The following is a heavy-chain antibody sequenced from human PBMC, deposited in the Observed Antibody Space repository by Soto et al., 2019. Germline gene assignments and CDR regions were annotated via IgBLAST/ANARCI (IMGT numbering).Heavy chain of an antibody. Sequence: QVQLVESGGGLAKPGRSLRLSCATSGFIFSDYYMHWIRQAPGKGLEWISYISGNGRIIQYADSAKGRFTISRDNAQNSLYLQMNSLRAEDTALYFCARDFDADSRTDFDYWGQGTLVTVSS. CDR3: ARDFDADSRTDFDY. CDR1: GFIFSDYY. J-gene: IGHJ4*02. V-gene: IGHV3-11*01. D-gene: IGHD4-17*01. CDR2: ISGNGRII.